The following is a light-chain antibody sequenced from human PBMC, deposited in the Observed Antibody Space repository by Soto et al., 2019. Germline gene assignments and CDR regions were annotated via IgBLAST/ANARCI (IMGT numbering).Light chain of an antibody. CDR1: QGISSA. CDR3: QQLKSYPFS. V-gene: IGKV1-13*02. J-gene: IGKJ5*01. CDR2: DAS. Sequence: AIQLPQSPSSLSASVGDRVSITCRASQGISSALAWYQHQPGKPPKILIYDASSLQSGVPSRFSGSASGTECTLIISSLKAEDFATYYCQQLKSYPFSFGQGTRLEIK.